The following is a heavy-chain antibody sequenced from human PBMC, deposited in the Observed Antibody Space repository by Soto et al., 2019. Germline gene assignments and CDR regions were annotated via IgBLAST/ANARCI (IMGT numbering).Heavy chain of an antibody. CDR2: INAGNGNT. D-gene: IGHD1-26*01. Sequence: ASVKVSCKASGYTFTSYAMHWVRQAPGQRLEWMGWINAGNGNTKYSQKFQGRVTITRDTSASTAYMELRSLRSDDTAVYYCARDGGSYGGWFDPWGQGTLVTVSS. CDR3: ARDGGSYGGWFDP. CDR1: GYTFTSYA. J-gene: IGHJ5*02. V-gene: IGHV1-3*01.